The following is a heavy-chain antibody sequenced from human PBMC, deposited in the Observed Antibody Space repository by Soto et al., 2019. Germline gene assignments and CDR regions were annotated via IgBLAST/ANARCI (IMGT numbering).Heavy chain of an antibody. CDR3: ARSAVSPFGGLIGPFDY. J-gene: IGHJ4*02. CDR1: GYTFTGYA. CDR2: INAGNGNT. V-gene: IGHV1-3*05. D-gene: IGHD3-16*02. Sequence: QVQLVQSGAEEKKPGASVKVSCKASGYTFTGYAMHWVRQAPGQRLEWMGWINAGNGNTKYSRKFQGRVTITRDTTATPGYMELSRLRSEATAVYYCARSAVSPFGGLIGPFDYWGQGNLVTVSS.